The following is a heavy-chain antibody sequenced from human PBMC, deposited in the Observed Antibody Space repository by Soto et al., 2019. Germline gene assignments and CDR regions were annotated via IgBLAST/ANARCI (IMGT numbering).Heavy chain of an antibody. D-gene: IGHD1-1*01. J-gene: IGHJ4*02. V-gene: IGHV3-30*18. CDR1: GFTFSTYG. Sequence: GGSLRLSCAASGFTFSTYGMHWVRQAPGKGLEWVAVISYDGVNKYYADSVKGRFTISRDNSKNTLYLQMNSLRAEDTAVYYSAKSVYNWNDGFFDYWGQGTLVTVLL. CDR2: ISYDGVNK. CDR3: AKSVYNWNDGFFDY.